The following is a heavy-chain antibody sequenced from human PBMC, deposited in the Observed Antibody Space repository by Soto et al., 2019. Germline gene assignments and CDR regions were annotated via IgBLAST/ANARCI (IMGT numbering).Heavy chain of an antibody. J-gene: IGHJ6*03. CDR3: ARVPTLSFLEWLHDSYYYYYYMDV. Sequence: ASVKVSCKASGYTFTSYGISWVRQAPGQGLERMGWISAYNGNPNYAQKLQGRVTMTTDTSTSTAYMELSSLRSDDTAVYYCARVPTLSFLEWLHDSYYYYYYMDVWGKGTTVTVSS. V-gene: IGHV1-18*01. CDR2: ISAYNGNP. D-gene: IGHD3-3*01. CDR1: GYTFTSYG.